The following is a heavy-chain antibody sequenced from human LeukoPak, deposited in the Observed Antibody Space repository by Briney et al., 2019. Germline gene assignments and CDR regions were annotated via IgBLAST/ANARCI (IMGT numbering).Heavy chain of an antibody. CDR1: GGSISSHS. J-gene: IGHJ4*02. V-gene: IGHV4-59*11. CDR3: ARDGYSGSSLFDY. D-gene: IGHD1-26*01. Sequence: PSYTLSLTCTVSGGSISSHSWSWLRQPPGKGLEWIGYIHYSGSTNYNPSLKSRVTISVDTSKNQFSLKLSSVTAADTAVYYCARDGYSGSSLFDYWGQGTLVTVSS. CDR2: IHYSGST.